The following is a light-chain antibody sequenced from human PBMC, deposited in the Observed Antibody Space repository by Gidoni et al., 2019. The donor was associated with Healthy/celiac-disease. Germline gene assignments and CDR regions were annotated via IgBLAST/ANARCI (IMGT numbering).Light chain of an antibody. CDR3: QQSYSTPQT. J-gene: IGKJ1*01. CDR2: AAY. Sequence: DIHMTQSPSSLSASVGDRVTITCRASQRIRSYLNWYQQKPGKAPKLLIYAAYSLQSGVPSRFSGSGSGTDFTLTISSLQPEEFATYYCQQSYSTPQTFGEGTKVEIK. V-gene: IGKV1-39*01. CDR1: QRIRSY.